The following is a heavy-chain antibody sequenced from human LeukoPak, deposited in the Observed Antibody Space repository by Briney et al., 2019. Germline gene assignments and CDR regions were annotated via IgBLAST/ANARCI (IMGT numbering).Heavy chain of an antibody. D-gene: IGHD3-10*01. Sequence: GASVKVSCEASGYTFTSYGISWVRQAPGQGLEWMGWISAYNGNTNYAQKLQGRVTMTTDTSTSTAYMELRSLRSDDTAVYYCARYYYGSGSYYNLRYYYGMDVWGQGTTVTVSS. CDR1: GYTFTSYG. V-gene: IGHV1-18*01. CDR3: ARYYYGSGSYYNLRYYYGMDV. J-gene: IGHJ6*02. CDR2: ISAYNGNT.